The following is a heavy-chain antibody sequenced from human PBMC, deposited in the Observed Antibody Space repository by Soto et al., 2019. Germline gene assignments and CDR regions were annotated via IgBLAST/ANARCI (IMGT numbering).Heavy chain of an antibody. J-gene: IGHJ6*02. Sequence: SETLSLTCTVSGGSISSYYWSWIRQPPGKGLEWIGYIYYSGSTNYNPSLKSRVTISVDTSKNQFSLKLSSVTAADTAVYYCARVTGTKYYYYGMDVWGQGTTVTVSS. CDR3: ARVTGTKYYYYGMDV. D-gene: IGHD1-7*01. CDR2: IYYSGST. V-gene: IGHV4-59*01. CDR1: GGSISSYY.